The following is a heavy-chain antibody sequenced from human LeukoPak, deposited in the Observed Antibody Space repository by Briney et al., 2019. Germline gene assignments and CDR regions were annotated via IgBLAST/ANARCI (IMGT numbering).Heavy chain of an antibody. CDR1: GYTFTGYY. Sequence: ASVKVSCKASGYTFTGYYMHWVRQAPGQGLEWMGWINPNSGGTNYAQKFQGRVTMTRDTSISTAYMELSRLRSDDTAVYYCARDHTNSYDLWSGYPAGWFDPWGQGTLVTVSS. CDR2: INPNSGGT. CDR3: ARDHTNSYDLWSGYPAGWFDP. J-gene: IGHJ5*02. D-gene: IGHD3-3*01. V-gene: IGHV1-2*02.